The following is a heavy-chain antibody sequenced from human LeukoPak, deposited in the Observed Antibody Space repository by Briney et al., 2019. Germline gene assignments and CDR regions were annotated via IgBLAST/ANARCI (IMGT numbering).Heavy chain of an antibody. CDR3: ASATGSGWYDWYFDL. Sequence: GASVKVSCTASGYTFTSYYMHWVRQAPGQGLEWMGIINPSGGSTSYAQKFQGRVTMTRDMSTSTVYMELSSLRSEDTAVYYCASATGSGWYDWYFDLWGRGTLVTVSS. D-gene: IGHD6-19*01. V-gene: IGHV1-46*01. CDR2: INPSGGST. CDR1: GYTFTSYY. J-gene: IGHJ2*01.